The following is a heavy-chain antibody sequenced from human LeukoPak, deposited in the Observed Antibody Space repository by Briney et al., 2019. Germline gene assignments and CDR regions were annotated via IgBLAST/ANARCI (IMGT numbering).Heavy chain of an antibody. V-gene: IGHV1-2*02. CDR1: GYNFIAYY. CDR3: TXXXXNWQQLVYFYV. D-gene: IGHD6-13*01. CDR2: INPNSGGT. J-gene: IGHJ4*02. Sequence: ASVTVSCKSSGYNFIAYYLHWVRQAPGKGLEWMGWINPNSGGTQYAQDFQGRVTMTRDTSTSTVHLEVGSLTSDDTGVYCGTXXXXNWQQLVYFYVWGQGSLVTVSS.